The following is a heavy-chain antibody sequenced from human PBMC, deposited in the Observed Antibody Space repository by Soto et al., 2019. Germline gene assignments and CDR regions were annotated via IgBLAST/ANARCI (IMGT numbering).Heavy chain of an antibody. CDR1: GGTFSSYA. CDR3: ARSRYYYDSSGPPLAFDT. J-gene: IGHJ3*02. D-gene: IGHD3-22*01. CDR2: IIPIFGTA. Sequence: GASVKVSCKASGGTFSSYAISWVRQAPGQGLEWMGGIIPIFGTANYAQKFQGRVTITADESTSTAYMELSSLRSEDTAVYYCARSRYYYDSSGPPLAFDTWGQGTMVTVSS. V-gene: IGHV1-69*13.